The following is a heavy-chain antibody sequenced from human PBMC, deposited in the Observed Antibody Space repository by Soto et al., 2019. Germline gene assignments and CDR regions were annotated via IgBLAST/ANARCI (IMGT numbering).Heavy chain of an antibody. CDR2: INPDNGNT. D-gene: IGHD2-8*02. CDR1: GFTFSDHL. V-gene: IGHV1-3*01. CDR3: ARYILSVGPRANDAFDV. Sequence: QVQLVQSGAEVRKPGASVNISCRASGFTFSDHLINWVRQVPGQSLEWMGWINPDNGNTNYSQTFQGRVTISRHSSASIVYVEVSDLTSEDTAVFYCARYILSVGPRANDAFDVWGQGTMVTVSS. J-gene: IGHJ3*01.